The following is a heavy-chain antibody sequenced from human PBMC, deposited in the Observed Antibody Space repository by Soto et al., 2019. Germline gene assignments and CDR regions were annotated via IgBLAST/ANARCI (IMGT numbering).Heavy chain of an antibody. CDR2: IYYSGTT. V-gene: IGHV4-39*01. J-gene: IGHJ6*03. Sequence: PSETLSLTCIVSGDSISSSSYYWVWIRQPPGKGLEWIGSIYYSGTTYYNPSLESRVTISIDTSKNQFSLKVSSLTAADTAVYYCAKTGAYDRLSYYYFDVWGKGTMVTVSS. D-gene: IGHD3-9*01. CDR3: AKTGAYDRLSYYYFDV. CDR1: GDSISSSSYY.